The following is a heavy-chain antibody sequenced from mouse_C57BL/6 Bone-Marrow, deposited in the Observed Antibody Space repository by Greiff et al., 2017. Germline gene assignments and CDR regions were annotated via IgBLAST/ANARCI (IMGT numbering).Heavy chain of an antibody. CDR2: ISYSGST. J-gene: IGHJ1*03. CDR3: ARELTGTFWYFDV. D-gene: IGHD4-1*01. CDR1: GYSITSGYD. Sequence: VQLKQSGPGMVKPSQSLSLTCTVTGYSITSGYDWHWIRHFPGNKLEWMGNISYSGSTNYNPSLKSRSSFTQDTSNNHFFLKLHSVTTEDTATYYCARELTGTFWYFDVWGTGTTVTVSS. V-gene: IGHV3-1*01.